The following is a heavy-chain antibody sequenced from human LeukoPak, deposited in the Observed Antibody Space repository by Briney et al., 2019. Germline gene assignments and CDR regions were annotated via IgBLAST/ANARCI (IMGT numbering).Heavy chain of an antibody. V-gene: IGHV4-59*01. Sequence: PSETLSLTCTVSGGSISSYYWSWIRQPPGNGLEWIGDIYYSGSTNYNPSLKSRVTISVDTSKNQFSLKLSSVTAADTAVYYCASSSGWYGGNYYYYYYMDVWGKGTTVTVSS. CDR3: ASSSGWYGGNYYYYYYMDV. CDR2: IYYSGST. D-gene: IGHD6-19*01. CDR1: GGSISSYY. J-gene: IGHJ6*03.